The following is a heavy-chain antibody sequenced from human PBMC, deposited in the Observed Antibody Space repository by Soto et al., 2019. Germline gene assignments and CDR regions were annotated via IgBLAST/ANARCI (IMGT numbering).Heavy chain of an antibody. Sequence: GGYLRISCAASGFAFSDYYMTWIRQAPGKGLEWVSYISPSGSHTNYADSVKGRFTISRENANNSLYLHMNSLRAEDTAVYYCARGVTDPLFAFCGQGSQVTVSS. J-gene: IGHJ1*01. V-gene: IGHV3-11*06. CDR2: ISPSGSHT. D-gene: IGHD2-21*02. CDR3: ARGVTDPLFAF. CDR1: GFAFSDYY.